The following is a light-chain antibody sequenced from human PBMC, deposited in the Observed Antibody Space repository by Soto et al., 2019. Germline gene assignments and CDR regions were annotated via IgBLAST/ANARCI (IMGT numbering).Light chain of an antibody. CDR1: QSIVTY. J-gene: IGKJ1*01. V-gene: IGKV1-39*01. CDR2: AAS. Sequence: DIQMTQSPSSLSASVGDRVTITCRASQSIVTYLNWYLQKPGKAPKLLIYAASNLQSGVPSRFSGSGSGTDFTLTISSLQPEDFATYFCLQSYSTPPWTFGQGTKV. CDR3: LQSYSTPPWT.